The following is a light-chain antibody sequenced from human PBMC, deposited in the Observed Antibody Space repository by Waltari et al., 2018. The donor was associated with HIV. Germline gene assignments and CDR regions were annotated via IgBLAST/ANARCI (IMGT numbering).Light chain of an antibody. CDR1: SSNLGAGYD. CDR3: QSYDSSLSEGV. J-gene: IGLJ3*02. CDR2: ANT. Sequence: QSVLTQPPSVSGAPGQRVTISCTGSSSNLGAGYDVHWYQQHPGAAPKLIIFANTNRPSGVPDRVSGSKSGTSASLAITGVQAEDEAVYYCQSYDSSLSEGVFGGGTKLAVL. V-gene: IGLV1-40*01.